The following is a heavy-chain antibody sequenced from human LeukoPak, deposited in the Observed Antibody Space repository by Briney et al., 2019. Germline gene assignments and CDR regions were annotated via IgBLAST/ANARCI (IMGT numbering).Heavy chain of an antibody. CDR1: GFTFSSYT. D-gene: IGHD3-10*01. CDR2: ITSTSTTI. J-gene: IGHJ4*02. V-gene: IGHV3-48*02. Sequence: PGGSLRLSCAASGFTFSSYTMNWVRQAPGKGLEWVSYITSTSTTIYYADSVKGRSTISRDNAKNSLYLQMNSLRDEDTAVYYCARKFYGSGDYYLDYWGQGTLVTVSS. CDR3: ARKFYGSGDYYLDY.